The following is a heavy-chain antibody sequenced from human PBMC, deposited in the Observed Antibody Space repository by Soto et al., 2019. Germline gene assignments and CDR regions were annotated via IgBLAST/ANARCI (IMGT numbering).Heavy chain of an antibody. CDR2: IWYDGTNK. CDR3: AREFVTAVLDP. D-gene: IGHD6-19*01. J-gene: IGHJ5*02. V-gene: IGHV3-33*01. Sequence: QVQLVESGGGVVQPGRSLRLSCAASGFTFSSYGVHWVRQAPGKGMGWVAVIWYDGTNKYYADSVKGRFTISRDSSKNTLYLQMNSLRAEDTAVYYCAREFVTAVLDPWGQGTLVTVSS. CDR1: GFTFSSYG.